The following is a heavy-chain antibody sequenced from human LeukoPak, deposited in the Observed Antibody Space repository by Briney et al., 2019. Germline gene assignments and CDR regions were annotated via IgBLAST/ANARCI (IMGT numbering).Heavy chain of an antibody. CDR1: GGSISSYY. D-gene: IGHD1-1*01. J-gene: IGHJ5*02. Sequence: SETLSLTCTVSGGSISSYYWSWIRQPPGKGLEWVGYISYSGSTNFNPSLKSRVTISVDTYKNQFSLKLSSVTAADTAVYYCAREGTAGTNLNCFDPWGQGTLVTVSS. CDR3: AREGTAGTNLNCFDP. CDR2: ISYSGST. V-gene: IGHV4-59*01.